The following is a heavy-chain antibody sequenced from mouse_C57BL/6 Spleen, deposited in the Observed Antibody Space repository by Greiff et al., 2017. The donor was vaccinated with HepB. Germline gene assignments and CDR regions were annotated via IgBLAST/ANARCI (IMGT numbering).Heavy chain of an antibody. D-gene: IGHD2-5*01. CDR3: ARAIVTPYYFDY. V-gene: IGHV1-19*01. CDR2: INPYNGGT. CDR1: GYTFTDYY. Sequence: VQLQQSGPVLVKPGASVKMSCKASGYTFTDYYMNWVKQSHGKSLEWIGVINPYNGGTSYNQKFKGKATLTVDKSSSTAYMELNSLTSEDSAVYYCARAIVTPYYFDYWGQGTTLTVSS. J-gene: IGHJ2*01.